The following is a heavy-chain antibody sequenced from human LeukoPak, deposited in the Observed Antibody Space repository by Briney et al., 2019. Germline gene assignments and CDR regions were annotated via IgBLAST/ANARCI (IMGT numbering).Heavy chain of an antibody. D-gene: IGHD3-9*01. CDR1: GFIFSSFG. CDR3: AKEVPYDILTGPIDY. V-gene: IGHV3-33*06. J-gene: IGHJ4*02. Sequence: GRSLRLSCATSGFIFSSFGMHWVRQAPGKGLEWVAFIWFDGSNKFYIESVKGRFTISRDNSKNTLYLQMNSLRAEDTAVYYCAKEVPYDILTGPIDYWGQGTLVTVSS. CDR2: IWFDGSNK.